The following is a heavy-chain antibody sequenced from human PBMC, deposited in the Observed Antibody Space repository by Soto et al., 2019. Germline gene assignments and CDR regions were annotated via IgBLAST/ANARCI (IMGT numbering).Heavy chain of an antibody. D-gene: IGHD3-10*01. CDR2: ISGSDGKT. V-gene: IGHV3-23*01. Sequence: GGSLRLSCAASGFSFDSYALSWVRQAPGKGLEWVSTISGSDGKTFYADSVKGRFSISRDTSQNTLYLQMNSLRADDTAIYYCARWSSLDYWGPGTRVTLSS. CDR3: ARWSSLDY. J-gene: IGHJ4*02. CDR1: GFSFDSYA.